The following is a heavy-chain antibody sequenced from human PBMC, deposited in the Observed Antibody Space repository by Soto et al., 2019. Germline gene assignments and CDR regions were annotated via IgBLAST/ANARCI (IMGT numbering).Heavy chain of an antibody. CDR1: GGSISNHY. CDR3: ARALWGSYRLDS. D-gene: IGHD3-16*02. Sequence: PSETLSLTCTVSGGSISNHYWSWIRQPPGKGLEWIGYIYYSGSTNYNPSLKSRVTISADTSKNQSSLRLSSATAADTAVYYCARALWGSYRLDSWGQGTLVTVSS. V-gene: IGHV4-59*11. CDR2: IYYSGST. J-gene: IGHJ4*02.